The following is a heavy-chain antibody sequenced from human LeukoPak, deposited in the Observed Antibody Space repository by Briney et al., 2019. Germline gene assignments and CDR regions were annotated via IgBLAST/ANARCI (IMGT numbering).Heavy chain of an antibody. V-gene: IGHV1-46*01. CDR3: ARETPDAYNFDY. J-gene: IGHJ4*02. D-gene: IGHD1-1*01. Sequence: GASVKVSCKASGYTFTSYHLHWVRQAPGQGLEWMGIIYSSGDVRGHARNFQGRVTVTRDTSTGTIYLELSSLESEDTAVYYCARETPDAYNFDYWGQGTLVTVSS. CDR1: GYTFTSYH. CDR2: IYSSGDVR.